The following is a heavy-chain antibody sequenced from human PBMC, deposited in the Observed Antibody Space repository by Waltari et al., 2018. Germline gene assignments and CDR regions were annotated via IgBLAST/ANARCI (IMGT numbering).Heavy chain of an antibody. J-gene: IGHJ3*02. D-gene: IGHD1-1*01. CDR1: GFTFSNYA. CDR2: LRGNGGIT. CDR3: VKDVYIWNPDVFDM. Sequence: EVQVLESGGGLVQPGGSMRLSCAASGFTFSNYAMSGVRQAPRKWLWWVSGLRGNGGITSYADSLKGRLTISRDNSNNTMYLQMNSLRAEDTAIYYCVKDVYIWNPDVFDMWGQGTVVTVSS. V-gene: IGHV3-23*01.